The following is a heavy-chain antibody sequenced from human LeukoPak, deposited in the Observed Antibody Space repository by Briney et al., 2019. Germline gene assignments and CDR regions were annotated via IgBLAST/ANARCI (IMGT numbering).Heavy chain of an antibody. J-gene: IGHJ5*02. D-gene: IGHD6-19*01. CDR3: ARGGAGWYVSVFDP. Sequence: SQTLSLTCAISGDSVSNNGASWNWIRQSPSRGLEWLGRTYYRTRWYFDYAVSVRSRATINPDTSKTQFSLQLDSVPPEDTAVYYCARGGAGWYVSVFDPWGQGTLVTVSS. CDR2: TYYRTRWYF. V-gene: IGHV6-1*01. CDR1: GDSVSNNGAS.